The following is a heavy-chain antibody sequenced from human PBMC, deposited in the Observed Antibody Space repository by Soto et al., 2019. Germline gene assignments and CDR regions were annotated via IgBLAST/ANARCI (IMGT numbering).Heavy chain of an antibody. D-gene: IGHD1-1*01. CDR2: IYYSGST. J-gene: IGHJ4*02. CDR1: GGSISSYY. V-gene: IGHV4-59*08. Sequence: SETLSLTCTVSGGSISSYYWSWIRQPPWKGLEWIGYIYYSGSTNYNPSLKSRVTISVDTSKNHFSLKLSSVTAADTAVYYCARRYGYSFDYWGQGTLVTVSS. CDR3: ARRYGYSFDY.